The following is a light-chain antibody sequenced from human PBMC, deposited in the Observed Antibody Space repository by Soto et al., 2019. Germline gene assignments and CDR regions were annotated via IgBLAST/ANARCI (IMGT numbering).Light chain of an antibody. Sequence: DTQMTQSPSSLSASVGDRISITCRASQTVITYLNWYQQKAGQAPTLLISATSTLQSGVPSRFSGSGSGTEFTLTITSLQPEDFATYYCQQTYPTPRTFGQGTKVAFK. CDR2: ATS. V-gene: IGKV1-39*01. CDR1: QTVITY. J-gene: IGKJ1*01. CDR3: QQTYPTPRT.